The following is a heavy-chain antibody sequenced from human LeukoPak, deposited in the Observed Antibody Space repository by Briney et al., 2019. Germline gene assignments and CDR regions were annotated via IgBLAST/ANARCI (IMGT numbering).Heavy chain of an antibody. Sequence: GGSLRLSCAASGFTFSSYSMNWVRQAPGKGLEWISYISPSSTSIYYADSVKGRFTIFRDNAEKSLYLQMNSLRAEDTAVYYCARDAASGNNWFDPWGQGTLVTVSS. CDR3: ARDAASGNNWFDP. D-gene: IGHD2-15*01. V-gene: IGHV3-48*01. J-gene: IGHJ5*02. CDR1: GFTFSSYS. CDR2: ISPSSTSI.